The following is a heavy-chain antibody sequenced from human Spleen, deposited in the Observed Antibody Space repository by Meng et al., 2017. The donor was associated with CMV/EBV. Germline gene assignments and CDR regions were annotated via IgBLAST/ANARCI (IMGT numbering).Heavy chain of an antibody. CDR1: GFTFSAYA. V-gene: IGHV3-23*01. CDR3: AKGGFFGLINIGGDYFDY. J-gene: IGHJ4*02. CDR2: INPSGDSA. Sequence: GESLKISCAVSGFTFSAYAMNWVRQLPGKGLEWVSGINPSGDSAYYTDSVRGRFTISRDNAKNSLYLQMNNLRVEDMALYYCAKGGFFGLINIGGDYFDYWGQGTLVTVSS. D-gene: IGHD3/OR15-3a*01.